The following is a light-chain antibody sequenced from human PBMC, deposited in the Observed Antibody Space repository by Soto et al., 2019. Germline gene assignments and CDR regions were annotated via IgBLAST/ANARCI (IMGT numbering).Light chain of an antibody. CDR2: DIS. CDR1: QSVSSTY. V-gene: IGKV3-20*01. CDR3: KKYGSSAII. J-gene: IGKJ5*01. Sequence: EIVLTQSPGTLSLSPGERATLSCRASQSVSSTYLAWYQQKPGQAPRLLIYDISSRATGIPDRFSGSVSGTELIVAIARVETEDFAVFYCKKYGSSAIIFGQGTRLEIK.